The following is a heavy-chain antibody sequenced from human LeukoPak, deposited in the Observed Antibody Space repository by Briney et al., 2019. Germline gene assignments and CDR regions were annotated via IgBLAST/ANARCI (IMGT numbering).Heavy chain of an antibody. D-gene: IGHD4-23*01. CDR1: GYTFSSYY. CDR2: INPTGDST. V-gene: IGHV1-46*01. Sequence: ASVKVSCKASGYTFSSYYMHWVRQAPGQGLEWVGLINPTGDSTNYAQNFRGRVTMTRDTSTSTVYMDLNSLRSEDTAVYYCAREASGGYFDCWGQGTLVTVSS. J-gene: IGHJ4*02. CDR3: AREASGGYFDC.